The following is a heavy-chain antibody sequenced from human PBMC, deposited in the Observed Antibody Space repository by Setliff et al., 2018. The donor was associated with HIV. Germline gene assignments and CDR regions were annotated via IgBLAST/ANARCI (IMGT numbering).Heavy chain of an antibody. D-gene: IGHD3-22*01. V-gene: IGHV3-23*01. Sequence: PGGSLRRSCTTSGFTFSSYAFSWVRQAPGKGLEWVSAINGASVRTYYPDFAQGRFTIARDTSKSTLSLQMETLSADDTAISYCAKGLYYYDDSGYWRTEDLQHWGQGTLVTVSS. CDR2: INGASVRT. J-gene: IGHJ1*01. CDR1: GFTFSSYA. CDR3: AKGLYYYDDSGYWRTEDLQH.